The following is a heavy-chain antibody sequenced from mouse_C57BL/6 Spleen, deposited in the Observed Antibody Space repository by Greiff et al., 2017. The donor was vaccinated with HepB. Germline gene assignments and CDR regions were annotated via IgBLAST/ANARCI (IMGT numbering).Heavy chain of an antibody. CDR3: ARGITSYYAMDY. CDR2: INPNNGGT. Sequence: SGPELVKPGASVKIPCKASGYTFTDYNMDWVKQSHGKSLEWIGDINPNNGGTIYNQKFKGKATLTVDKSSSTAYMELRSLTSEDTAVYYCARGITSYYAMDYWGQGTSVTVSS. D-gene: IGHD1-1*01. J-gene: IGHJ4*01. V-gene: IGHV1-18*01. CDR1: GYTFTDYN.